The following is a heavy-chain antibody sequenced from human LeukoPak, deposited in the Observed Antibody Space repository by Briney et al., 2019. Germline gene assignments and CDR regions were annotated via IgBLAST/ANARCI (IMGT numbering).Heavy chain of an antibody. D-gene: IGHD1-26*01. CDR1: GFTVSSNY. Sequence: KPGGSLRLSCAASGFTVSSNYMSWVRQPPGQGLEWIGEVSLAGQTNYNPSLNGRVTMSLDESSNQLSLKLTSVTAADTAIYYCSRESGAFCPFGYWGQGTLVIVPS. J-gene: IGHJ4*02. CDR3: SRESGAFCPFGY. V-gene: IGHV4-4*02. CDR2: VSLAGQT.